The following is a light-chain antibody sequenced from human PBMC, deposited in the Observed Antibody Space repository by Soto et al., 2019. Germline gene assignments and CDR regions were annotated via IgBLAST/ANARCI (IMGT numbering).Light chain of an antibody. Sequence: EIVLTQSPGTLSLSPGVRATLSCRASQSVSSNYLAWYQQKPGQAPRVLIYGASSRTTGIPDRFSGSGSGTDFTLTISRLEPEDSAVYHCQQYNNWPLTFGGGTKVDI. CDR1: QSVSSNY. CDR2: GAS. V-gene: IGKV3-20*01. CDR3: QQYNNWPLT. J-gene: IGKJ4*01.